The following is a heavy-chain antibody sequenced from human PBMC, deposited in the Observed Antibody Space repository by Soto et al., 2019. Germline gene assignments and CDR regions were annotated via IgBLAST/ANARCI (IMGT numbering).Heavy chain of an antibody. J-gene: IGHJ6*02. CDR2: IYWDDDK. CDR1: GFSLSTSGVG. D-gene: IGHD6-19*01. CDR3: AHTPFKIRYSSGCSRPYGMDV. Sequence: SGPTLVNPTQTLTLTCTFSGFSLSTSGVGVGWIRQPPGKALEWLALIYWDDDKRYSPSLKSRLTITKDTSKNQVVLTMTNMDPVDTATYYCAHTPFKIRYSSGCSRPYGMDVWGQGTTVTVSS. V-gene: IGHV2-5*02.